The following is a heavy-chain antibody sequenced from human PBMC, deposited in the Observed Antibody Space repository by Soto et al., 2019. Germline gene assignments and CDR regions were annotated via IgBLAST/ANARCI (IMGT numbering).Heavy chain of an antibody. CDR2: INHSGST. J-gene: IGHJ4*02. V-gene: IGHV4-34*01. CDR3: ARARRRPRSTSCSPIDY. Sequence: SETLSLTCAVYGGSFSGYYWSWIRQPPGKGLEWIGEINHSGSTNYNPSLKSRVTISVDTSKNQFSLKLSSVTAADTAVYYCARARRRPRSTSCSPIDYWGQATLVTVSS. D-gene: IGHD2-2*01. CDR1: GGSFSGYY.